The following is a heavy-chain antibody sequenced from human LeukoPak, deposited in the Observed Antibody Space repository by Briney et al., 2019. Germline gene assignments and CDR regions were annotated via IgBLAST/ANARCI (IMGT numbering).Heavy chain of an antibody. CDR3: AKGVDGIPHYGMDV. V-gene: IGHV3-23*01. Sequence: GGSLRLSCAASGFTFSSYAMSWVRQAPGKGLEWVSAISGSGGSTYYADSVKGRFTISRDNSKNTLYLQMNSLRAEDTAVYYCAKGVDGIPHYGMDVWGQGTTVTVSS. CDR1: GFTFSSYA. D-gene: IGHD2-21*01. J-gene: IGHJ6*02. CDR2: ISGSGGST.